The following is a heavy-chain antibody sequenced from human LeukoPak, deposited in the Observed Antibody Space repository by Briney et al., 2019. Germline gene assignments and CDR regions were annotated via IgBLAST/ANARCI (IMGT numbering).Heavy chain of an antibody. CDR3: ARASPGVVFNYFDY. J-gene: IGHJ4*01. V-gene: IGHV3-7*01. D-gene: IGHD2-15*01. Sequence: GGSLRLSCVASGFTIDSFYMSWVRQAPGKGLEWVANIDEAGKDRYYADSVKGRFTISRDNTKNSVFLDMTSLRAEDTATYFCARASPGVVFNYFDYWGQGALVPVSS. CDR1: GFTIDSFY. CDR2: IDEAGKDR.